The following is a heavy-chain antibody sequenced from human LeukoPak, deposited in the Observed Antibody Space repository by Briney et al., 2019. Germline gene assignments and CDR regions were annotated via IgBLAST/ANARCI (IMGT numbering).Heavy chain of an antibody. D-gene: IGHD2-15*01. CDR1: GFTFSSYS. V-gene: IGHV3-21*01. Sequence: PGGSLRLSCAASGFTFSSYSINWVRQAPGEGLEWVSSISSTSTYMYYADSVKGRFTISRDNAKNSLFLQMNSLRAEDTAVYYCAKNTFCSSSSCQTALDYWGQGTLVTVSS. CDR2: ISSTSTYM. J-gene: IGHJ4*02. CDR3: AKNTFCSSSSCQTALDY.